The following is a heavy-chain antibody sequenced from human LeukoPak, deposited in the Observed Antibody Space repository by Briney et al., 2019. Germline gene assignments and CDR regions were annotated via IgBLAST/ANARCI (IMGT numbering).Heavy chain of an antibody. CDR2: LYSGGST. J-gene: IGHJ4*02. CDR1: GFIFSNNY. CDR3: ARDRPFDY. V-gene: IGHV3-53*01. Sequence: PGGSLRLSCAASGFIFSNNYMSWVRQAPGKGLEWVSILYSGGSTYYADSVKGRFTISRDNSKNTLYLQMNSLRAEDTAVYYCARDRPFDYWGQGTLVTVSS.